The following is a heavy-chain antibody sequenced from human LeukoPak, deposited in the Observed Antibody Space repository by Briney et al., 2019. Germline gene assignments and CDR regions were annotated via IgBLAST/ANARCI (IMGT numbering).Heavy chain of an antibody. CDR2: ISSSSSYI. D-gene: IGHD3-9*01. V-gene: IGHV3-21*01. Sequence: PGGSLRLSCAASGFTFSSYSMNWVRQAPGKGLEWVSSISSSSSYIYYADSVKGRFTISRDNAENSLYLQMNSLRAEDTAVYYCARDPPYYDILTGYYQIDYWGQGTLVTVSS. CDR1: GFTFSSYS. CDR3: ARDPPYYDILTGYYQIDY. J-gene: IGHJ4*02.